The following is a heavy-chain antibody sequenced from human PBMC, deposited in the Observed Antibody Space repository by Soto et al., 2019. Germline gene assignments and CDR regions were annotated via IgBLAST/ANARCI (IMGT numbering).Heavy chain of an antibody. CDR1: GFTFDDYA. Sequence: LRLSCAASGFTFDDYAMHWVRPAPGKGLEWVSGISWNSASIDYADSVKGRFTISRDNAKNSLYLQMHSLRAEDTALYYCAKASGGYYYYGMDVWGQGTTVTVSS. V-gene: IGHV3-9*01. D-gene: IGHD3-10*01. CDR2: ISWNSASI. CDR3: AKASGGYYYYGMDV. J-gene: IGHJ6*02.